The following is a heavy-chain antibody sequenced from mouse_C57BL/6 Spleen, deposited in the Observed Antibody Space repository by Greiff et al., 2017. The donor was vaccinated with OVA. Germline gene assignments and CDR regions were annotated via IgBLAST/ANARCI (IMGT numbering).Heavy chain of an antibody. D-gene: IGHD4-1*01. CDR1: GFTFRSYG. CDR3: SRLGRYYDV. Sequence: EVMLVESGGDLVKPGGSLKLSCAASGFTFRSYGMSWVRQTPDKRLEWVATISSSGSYTYYQDSVKGRFTISRDNAKNTLYLQMSSLKSEDTAMYYCSRLGRYYDVWGTGTTVTFSS. CDR2: ISSSGSYT. J-gene: IGHJ1*03. V-gene: IGHV5-6*01.